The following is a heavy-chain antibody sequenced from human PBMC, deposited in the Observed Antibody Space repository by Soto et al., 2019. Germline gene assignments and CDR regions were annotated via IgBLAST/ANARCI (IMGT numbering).Heavy chain of an antibody. J-gene: IGHJ1*01. D-gene: IGHD3-22*01. CDR1: GGSISSGGYS. V-gene: IGHV4-30-2*01. CDR3: ASSYYDSSGSAHRD. Sequence: QLQLQESGSGLVKPSQTLSLTCAVSGGSISSGGYSWSWIRQPPGKGLEWIGYIYHSGSTYYNPSLTSRGTISVDRSKNQFSLKLSSVTAADTAVYYCASSYYDSSGSAHRDWGQGTLVTVSS. CDR2: IYHSGST.